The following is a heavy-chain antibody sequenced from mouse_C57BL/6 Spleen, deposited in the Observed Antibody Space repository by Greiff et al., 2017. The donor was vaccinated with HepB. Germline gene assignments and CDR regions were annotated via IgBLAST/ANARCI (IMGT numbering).Heavy chain of an antibody. V-gene: IGHV1-55*01. CDR1: GYTFTSYW. CDR2: IYPGSGST. CDR3: AKRDDYDEAWFAY. D-gene: IGHD2-4*01. Sequence: QVQLKQSGAELVKPGASVKMSCKASGYTFTSYWITWVKQRPGQGLEWIGDIYPGSGSTNYNEKFKSKATLTVDTSSSTAYMQLSSLTSEDSAVYYCAKRDDYDEAWFAYWGQGTLVTVSA. J-gene: IGHJ3*01.